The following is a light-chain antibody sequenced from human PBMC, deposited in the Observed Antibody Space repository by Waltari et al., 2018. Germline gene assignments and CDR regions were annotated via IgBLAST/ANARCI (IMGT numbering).Light chain of an antibody. V-gene: IGKV1-39*01. Sequence: DIQMTQSPSSLSASVGATVTVTCRASQNIRTYLNWYQQKTAKAPKLLIYGASTLQRGVPSRFRGSASGTEFTLTVTNLQPDDFATYFCQQSFSSPWTFGQGTTVEI. CDR1: QNIRTY. CDR3: QQSFSSPWT. J-gene: IGKJ1*01. CDR2: GAS.